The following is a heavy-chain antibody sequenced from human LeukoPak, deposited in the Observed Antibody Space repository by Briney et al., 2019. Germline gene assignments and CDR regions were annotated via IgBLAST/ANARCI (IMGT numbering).Heavy chain of an antibody. V-gene: IGHV3-30*18. CDR1: GFTFSSYG. CDR2: ISYDGTNK. J-gene: IGHJ4*02. Sequence: PGGSLRLSCAVSGFTFSSYGMHWVRQAPGKGLEWMAVISYDGTNKYYADSVKGRFTISRDNSKNTLYLQMNSLRAEDTAVYYCAKDLNYDFWSGLGNWGQGPLVTVSS. D-gene: IGHD3-3*01. CDR3: AKDLNYDFWSGLGN.